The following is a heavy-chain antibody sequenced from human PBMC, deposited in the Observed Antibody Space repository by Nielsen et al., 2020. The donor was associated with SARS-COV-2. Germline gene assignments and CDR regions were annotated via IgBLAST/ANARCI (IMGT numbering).Heavy chain of an antibody. V-gene: IGHV1-69*02. Sequence: SVKVSCKASGGTFSSYTISWARQAPGQGLEWMGRIIPILGIANYAQKFQGRVTITADKSTSTAYMELSSLRSEDTAVYYCASPNLEGIVPAAILDYYYGMDVWGQGTTVTVSS. D-gene: IGHD2-2*02. J-gene: IGHJ6*02. CDR1: GGTFSSYT. CDR2: IIPILGIA. CDR3: ASPNLEGIVPAAILDYYYGMDV.